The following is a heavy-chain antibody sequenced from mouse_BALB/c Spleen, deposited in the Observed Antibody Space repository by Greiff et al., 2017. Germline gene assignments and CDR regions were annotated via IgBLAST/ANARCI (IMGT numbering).Heavy chain of an antibody. J-gene: IGHJ4*01. Sequence: DVQLVESGGGLVQPGGSLKLSCAASGFTFSSYGMSWVRQTPDKRLELVATINSNGGSTYYPESVKGRFTISRDNAKNTLYLQMSSLKSEDTAMYYCARMIYDGYLYAMDYWGQGTSVTVSS. D-gene: IGHD2-3*01. CDR3: ARMIYDGYLYAMDY. CDR1: GFTFSSYG. V-gene: IGHV5-6-3*01. CDR2: INSNGGST.